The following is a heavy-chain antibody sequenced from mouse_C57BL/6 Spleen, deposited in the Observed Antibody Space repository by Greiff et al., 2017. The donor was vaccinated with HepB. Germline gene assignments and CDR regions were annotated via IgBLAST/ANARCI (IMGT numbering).Heavy chain of an antibody. D-gene: IGHD3-2*02. Sequence: VKLQQPGAELVKPGASVKLSCKASGYTFTSYWMQWVKQRPGQGLEWIGEIDPSDSYTNYNQKFKGKATLTVDTSSSTAYMQLSSLTSEDSAVYYCARSAVSTAQAYYYAMDYWGQGTSVTVSS. CDR1: GYTFTSYW. J-gene: IGHJ4*01. V-gene: IGHV1-50*01. CDR3: ARSAVSTAQAYYYAMDY. CDR2: IDPSDSYT.